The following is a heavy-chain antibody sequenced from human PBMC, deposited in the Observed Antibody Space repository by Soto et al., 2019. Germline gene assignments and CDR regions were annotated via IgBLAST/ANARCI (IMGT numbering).Heavy chain of an antibody. CDR2: IYYSGST. J-gene: IGHJ4*02. CDR1: GGSISSGGYY. V-gene: IGHV4-31*03. D-gene: IGHD3-22*01. Sequence: QVQLQESGPGLVKPSQTLSLTCTVSGGSISSGGYYWSWIRQHPGKGLEWIGYIYYSGSTYYNPSPTSRVTISVDTTKNQFSLKLSSVTAADTAVYYCATGADYDSSGFDYWGQGTLVTVSS. CDR3: ATGADYDSSGFDY.